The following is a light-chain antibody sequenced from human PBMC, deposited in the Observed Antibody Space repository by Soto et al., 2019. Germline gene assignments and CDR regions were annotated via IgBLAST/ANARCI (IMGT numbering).Light chain of an antibody. V-gene: IGKV1-27*01. CDR3: QKYNSAPFT. CDR2: TAS. Sequence: DMQMAQYPSALSASVGGIVTITCRASQDISNYLAWYQQKPGKVPELLIYTASTLQSGVPSRFSGSGSGTHFTLTITGLQPDDVATYYCQKYNSAPFTFGPGTKVDI. CDR1: QDISNY. J-gene: IGKJ3*01.